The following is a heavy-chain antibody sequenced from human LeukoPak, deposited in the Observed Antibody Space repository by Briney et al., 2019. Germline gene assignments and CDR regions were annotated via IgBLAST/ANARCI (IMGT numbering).Heavy chain of an antibody. CDR3: ARDYYGSGSYYFDY. CDR2: IYSGGST. J-gene: IGHJ4*02. D-gene: IGHD3-10*01. Sequence: GGSLRLSCAASGFPVSSNYMSWVRQAPGKGLEWVSVIYSGGSTYYADSVKGRFTISRDNSKNTLYPQMNSLRAEDTAVYYCARDYYGSGSYYFDYGGQGTLVTVSS. V-gene: IGHV3-66*01. CDR1: GFPVSSNY.